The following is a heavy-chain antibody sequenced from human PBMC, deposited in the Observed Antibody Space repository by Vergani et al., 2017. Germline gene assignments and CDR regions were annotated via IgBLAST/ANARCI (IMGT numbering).Heavy chain of an antibody. CDR2: ISGSGGST. D-gene: IGHD6-19*01. CDR3: ARQQQWLVYEGDAFDI. J-gene: IGHJ3*02. CDR1: GFTFSSYA. V-gene: IGHV3-23*01. Sequence: EVQLLESGGGLVQPGGSLRLSCAASGFTFSSYAMSWVRPAPGKGLEWVSAISGSGGSTYYADSVKGRFTISRDNSKNTLYLQMNSLRAEDTAVYYCARQQQWLVYEGDAFDIWGQGTMVTVSS.